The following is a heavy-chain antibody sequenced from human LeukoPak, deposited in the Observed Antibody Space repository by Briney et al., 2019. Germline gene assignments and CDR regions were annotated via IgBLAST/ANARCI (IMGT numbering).Heavy chain of an antibody. D-gene: IGHD2/OR15-2a*01. CDR2: IKQDGSEK. CDR3: ARIVTSYSDY. Sequence: GGSLRLSCAAAGFTFSTYWMSWVRQVPGKWLEWVANIKQDGSEKYYVDSVKGRFTISRDNAKKSLYLQMNSLRAEDTAVYYCARIVTSYSDYWGQGTLVTVSS. J-gene: IGHJ4*02. CDR1: GFTFSTYW. V-gene: IGHV3-7*01.